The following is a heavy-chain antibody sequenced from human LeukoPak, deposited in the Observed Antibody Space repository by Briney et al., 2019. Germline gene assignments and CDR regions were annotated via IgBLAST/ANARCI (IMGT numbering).Heavy chain of an antibody. J-gene: IGHJ5*02. CDR3: ARDFMMIAAAGGGLGWFDP. D-gene: IGHD6-13*01. CDR2: INPNSGGT. Sequence: VASVKVSCKASGYTFTGYYMHWVRQAPGQGLEWMGWINPNSGGTNYAQKFRGRVTMTRDTSISTAYMELSRLRSDDTAVYYCARDFMMIAAAGGGLGWFDPWGQGTLVTVSS. V-gene: IGHV1-2*02. CDR1: GYTFTGYY.